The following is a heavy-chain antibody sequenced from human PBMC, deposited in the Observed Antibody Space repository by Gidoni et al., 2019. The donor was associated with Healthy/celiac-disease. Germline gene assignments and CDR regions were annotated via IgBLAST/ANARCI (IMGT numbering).Heavy chain of an antibody. V-gene: IGHV3-53*01. Sequence: EVQLVESGGGLIQPGGSPRLSCAASGFTVSSNYMSWVRQAPGKGLEWVSVIYSGGSTYYADSVKGRFTISRDNSKNTLYLQMNSLRAEDTAVYYCASLHTYYYGSGTETLDYWGQGTLVTVSS. CDR1: GFTVSSNY. D-gene: IGHD3-10*01. J-gene: IGHJ4*02. CDR2: IYSGGST. CDR3: ASLHTYYYGSGTETLDY.